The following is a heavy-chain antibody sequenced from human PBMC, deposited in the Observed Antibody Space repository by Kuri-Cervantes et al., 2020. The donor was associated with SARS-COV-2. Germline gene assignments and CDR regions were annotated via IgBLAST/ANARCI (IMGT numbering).Heavy chain of an antibody. Sequence: GGSLRLSCAASGFTFSSYWMSWVRQAPGKGLEWVSSISSSSSYIYYADSVKGRFTISRDNAKNSPYLQMNSLRAEDTAVYYCARAFGMTTDAFDIWGQGTMVTVSS. CDR3: ARAFGMTTDAFDI. D-gene: IGHD1-1*01. V-gene: IGHV3-21*01. CDR2: ISSSSSYI. CDR1: GFTFSSYW. J-gene: IGHJ3*02.